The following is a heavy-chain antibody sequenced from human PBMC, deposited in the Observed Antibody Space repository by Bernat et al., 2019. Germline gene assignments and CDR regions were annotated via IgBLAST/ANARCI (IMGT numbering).Heavy chain of an antibody. CDR1: GFTFSSYG. Sequence: QVQLVESGGGVVQPGRSLRLSCAASGFTFSSYGMHWVRQAPGQGLAWVAVIWYDGSNKYNADSVKGRFTISRDNSKNTLYLQMNSLRAEDTAVYYCARDPQYSSSPCFDYWGQGTLVTVSS. D-gene: IGHD6-6*01. CDR3: ARDPQYSSSPCFDY. CDR2: IWYDGSNK. J-gene: IGHJ4*02. V-gene: IGHV3-33*01.